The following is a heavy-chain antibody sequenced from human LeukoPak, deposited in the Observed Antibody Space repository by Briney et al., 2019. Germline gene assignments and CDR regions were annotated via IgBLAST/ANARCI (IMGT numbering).Heavy chain of an antibody. J-gene: IGHJ4*02. CDR1: GGSFSGYY. CDR2: INHSGST. Sequence: SETLSLTCAVYGGSFSGYYWSWIRQPPGKGLEWIGEINHSGSTNYNPSLKSRVTISVDTSKNQFSLKLSSVTAADTAVYYCARHLAGRWLQSPYFDYWGQGTLVTVSS. CDR3: ARHLAGRWLQSPYFDY. V-gene: IGHV4-34*01. D-gene: IGHD5-24*01.